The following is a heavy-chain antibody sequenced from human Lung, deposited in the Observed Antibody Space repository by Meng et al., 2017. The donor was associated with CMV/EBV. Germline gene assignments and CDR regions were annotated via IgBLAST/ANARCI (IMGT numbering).Heavy chain of an antibody. D-gene: IGHD2-2*01. CDR2: INHSGST. V-gene: IGHV4-34*01. CDR3: ARVGGYCSSTSCDNWFDP. Sequence: GSFSGYYGSWIRQPPGKGLEWIGEINHSGSTNYNPSLKSRVTISVDTSKNQFSLKLSSVTAADTAVYYCARVGGYCSSTSCDNWFDPWGQGTLVTVSS. CDR1: GSFSGYY. J-gene: IGHJ5*02.